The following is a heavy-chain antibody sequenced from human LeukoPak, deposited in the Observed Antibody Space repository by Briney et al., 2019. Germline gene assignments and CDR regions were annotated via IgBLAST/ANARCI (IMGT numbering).Heavy chain of an antibody. CDR2: VSSSGSTI. V-gene: IGHV3-48*03. Sequence: QSGGSLRLSCAASGFTFSSYEMNWVRQAPGKGLEWVSYVSSSGSTIYYADSVKGRFTISRDNAKNSLYLQMNSLRAEDTAVYYCASPSPAGYYGSGSYLDYWGQGTLVTVSS. D-gene: IGHD3-10*01. J-gene: IGHJ4*02. CDR3: ASPSPAGYYGSGSYLDY. CDR1: GFTFSSYE.